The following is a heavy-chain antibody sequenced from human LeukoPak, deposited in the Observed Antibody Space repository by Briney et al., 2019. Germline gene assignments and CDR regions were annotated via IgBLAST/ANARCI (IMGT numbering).Heavy chain of an antibody. CDR2: IKQDGSEK. Sequence: PGGSLRLSCAASGFTFSNYWMSWVRQAPGKGLEWVANIKQDGSEKYYVDSVKGRFTISRDNAKNSLYLQMNSLRAEDTAVYYCARDWLAKIAVAGNFDPWGQGTLVTVSS. D-gene: IGHD6-19*01. CDR1: GFTFSNYW. CDR3: ARDWLAKIAVAGNFDP. V-gene: IGHV3-7*01. J-gene: IGHJ5*02.